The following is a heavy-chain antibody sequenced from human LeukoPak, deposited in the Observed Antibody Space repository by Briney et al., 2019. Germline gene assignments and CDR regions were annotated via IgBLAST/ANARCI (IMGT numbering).Heavy chain of an antibody. CDR3: ARDHLSGGSLLIDY. J-gene: IGHJ4*02. D-gene: IGHD2-15*01. Sequence: ASVKVSCKASGGTFSSYAISWVRQAPGQGLEWMGRIIPIFGTANYAQKFQGRVTITTDESTSTAYMELSSLRSEDTAVYYCARDHLSGGSLLIDYWGQGTLVTVSS. CDR1: GGTFSSYA. CDR2: IIPIFGTA. V-gene: IGHV1-69*05.